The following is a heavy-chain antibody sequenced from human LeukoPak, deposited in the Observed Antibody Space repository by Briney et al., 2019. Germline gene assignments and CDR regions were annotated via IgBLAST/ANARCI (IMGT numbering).Heavy chain of an antibody. V-gene: IGHV3-64*01. J-gene: IGHJ3*02. CDR2: ISRNGGNT. CDR1: RFTFSSYA. Sequence: TGGSLRLSCAASRFTFSSYAMHWLRQAPGKGREYVSAISRNGGNTYYANSVKGRFTISRDNSKNTLYLQMGSLRAEDMAVYYCARERSLDYYDSSGYYYGDAFDIWGQGTMVTVSS. CDR3: ARERSLDYYDSSGYYYGDAFDI. D-gene: IGHD3-22*01.